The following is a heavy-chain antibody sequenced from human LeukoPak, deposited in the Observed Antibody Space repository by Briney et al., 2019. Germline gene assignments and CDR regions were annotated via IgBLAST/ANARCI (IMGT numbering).Heavy chain of an antibody. J-gene: IGHJ4*02. D-gene: IGHD6-13*01. V-gene: IGHV3-7*01. CDR1: GFTFSNYW. CDR2: IKEGGSEK. Sequence: GGSLRLSCAASGFTFSNYWMSSVRQAPGKGLDWVANIKEGGSEKYYVASVKGRFNISRDNAKNSLYVQMNSVRAEDTAVYYCARDLVFEGIAEAGSDWGQGTLVTVSS. CDR3: ARDLVFEGIAEAGSD.